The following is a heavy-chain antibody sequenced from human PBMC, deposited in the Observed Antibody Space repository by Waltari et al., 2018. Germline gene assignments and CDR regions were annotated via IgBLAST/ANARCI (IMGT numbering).Heavy chain of an antibody. J-gene: IGHJ6*03. D-gene: IGHD3-3*01. CDR2: INPNNGGT. CDR3: ARGDPSVYYTSHMDV. V-gene: IGHV1-2*02. CDR1: GYTFPDHC. Sequence: QVQLVQSGAEVKKPGASVKVSCKPSGYTFPDHCMHWVRQAPGQGLEWMGWINPNNGGTNYAQKFQGRVTMTRDTSISTAFMDLSRLKSDDTAVYFCARGDPSVYYTSHMDVWGKGTTVTVSS.